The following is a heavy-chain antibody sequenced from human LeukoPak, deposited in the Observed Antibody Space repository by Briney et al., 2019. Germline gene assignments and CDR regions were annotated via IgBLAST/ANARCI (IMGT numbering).Heavy chain of an antibody. J-gene: IGHJ5*02. CDR3: VQGYYYDA. V-gene: IGHV3-48*03. CDR2: ISSSSTTI. CDR1: GFTFSSYE. Sequence: GGSLRLSCAASGFTFSSYEMNWVRQAPGKGLEWVSFISSSSTTILYADSVKGRFTISRDNAKKSLHLQMNSLRAEDTAVYYCVQGYYYDAWGQGTLVTVSS. D-gene: IGHD3-22*01.